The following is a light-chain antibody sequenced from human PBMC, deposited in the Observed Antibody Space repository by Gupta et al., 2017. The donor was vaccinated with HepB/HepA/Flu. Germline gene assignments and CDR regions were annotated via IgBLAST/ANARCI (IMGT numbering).Light chain of an antibody. V-gene: IGLV4-69*01. Sequence: QLVLTQSPSASASLGASVRLTCTLSSGHTTYTIAWLQKQPEKGPRYLMKLNNDGSHHKGDGIPDRFSGSSSGAERYLTISSLQSADEADYYCQTWASGLVVCGGGTKLTIL. CDR2: LNNDGSH. CDR3: QTWASGLVV. J-gene: IGLJ2*01. CDR1: SGHTTYT.